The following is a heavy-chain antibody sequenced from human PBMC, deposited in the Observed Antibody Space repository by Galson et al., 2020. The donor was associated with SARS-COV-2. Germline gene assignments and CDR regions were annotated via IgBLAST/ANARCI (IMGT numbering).Heavy chain of an antibody. J-gene: IGHJ1*01. D-gene: IGHD6-13*01. CDR1: GFTFSNAW. V-gene: IGHV3-15*01. CDR3: TTDGVPWYSGSWEIH. Sequence: GESLKISCAASGFTFSNAWMSWVRQAPGKGLEWVGRIKSKTDGGTTDYAAPVKGRFTISRDDSKNTLYLQMNSLKTEDTAVYYCTTDGVPWYSGSWEIHWGQGTLVTVSS. CDR2: IKSKTDGGTT.